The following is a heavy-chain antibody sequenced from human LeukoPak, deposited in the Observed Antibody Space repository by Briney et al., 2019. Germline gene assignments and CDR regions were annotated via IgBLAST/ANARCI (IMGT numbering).Heavy chain of an antibody. CDR1: GGSISSYY. V-gene: IGHV4-59*01. D-gene: IGHD3-22*01. CDR3: ARAPPADYYDSSGRYGEGAFDI. Sequence: SETLSLTCTVSGGSISSYYWSWIRQPPGKGLEWIGYIYYSGSTNYNPSLKSRVTISVDTSKNQFSLKLSSVTAADTAVYYCARAPPADYYDSSGRYGEGAFDIWGQGTMVTVSS. CDR2: IYYSGST. J-gene: IGHJ3*02.